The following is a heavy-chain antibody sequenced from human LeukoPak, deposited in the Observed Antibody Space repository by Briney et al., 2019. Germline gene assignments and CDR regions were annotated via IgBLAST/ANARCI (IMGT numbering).Heavy chain of an antibody. V-gene: IGHV3-48*04. CDR3: ARENYGSFDY. D-gene: IGHD3-10*01. Sequence: GGSLRLSGAASGFTFSSYSMNWVRQAPGKGLEWVSYISSSSSTIYYADSVKGRFTISRDNAKNSLYLQMNSLRAEDTAVYYCARENYGSFDYWGQGSLVTVSS. CDR1: GFTFSSYS. CDR2: ISSSSSTI. J-gene: IGHJ4*02.